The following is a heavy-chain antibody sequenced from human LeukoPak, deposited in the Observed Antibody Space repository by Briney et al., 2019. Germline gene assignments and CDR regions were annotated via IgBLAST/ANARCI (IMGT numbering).Heavy chain of an antibody. CDR2: IHHSGST. V-gene: IGHV4-4*02. CDR1: GDSISSNYW. D-gene: IGHD3-22*01. J-gene: IGHJ2*01. CDR3: ARGYDGSGYYYRNWYFDL. Sequence: SETLSLTCAVSGDSISSNYWWTWVRQPPGKGLEWIGEIHHSGSTNYSPSLKSRVTVSVDNSRNDFSLSLTSVSAADTAVYYCARGYDGSGYYYRNWYFDLWGRGTLVTVSS.